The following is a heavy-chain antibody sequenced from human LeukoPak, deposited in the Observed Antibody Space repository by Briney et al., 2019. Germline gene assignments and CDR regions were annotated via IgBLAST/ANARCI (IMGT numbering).Heavy chain of an antibody. Sequence: ASVKVSCKASGYTFTSYDINWVRQATGQGLEWMGWMNPNSGNTGYAQKFQGRVTMTRNTSISTAYMELGSLRSEDTAVYYCARRAAAGTGIAYYYYGMDVWGQGTTVTVSS. J-gene: IGHJ6*02. D-gene: IGHD6-13*01. CDR1: GYTFTSYD. V-gene: IGHV1-8*01. CDR2: MNPNSGNT. CDR3: ARRAAAGTGIAYYYYGMDV.